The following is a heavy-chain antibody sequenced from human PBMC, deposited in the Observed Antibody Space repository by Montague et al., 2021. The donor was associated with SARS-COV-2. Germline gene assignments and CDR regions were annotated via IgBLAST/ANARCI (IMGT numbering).Heavy chain of an antibody. V-gene: IGHV3-23*03. CDR3: AKGGYSPLTIFGVVRSHYYFDY. J-gene: IGHJ4*02. Sequence: SLRLSCAASGFTFISYAMSWVRQAPGKGLEWVSVIYSGVSSTYYADSXKGRFTISRDNSNNTLYLQMNSLRPEDTAVYYCAKGGYSPLTIFGVVRSHYYFDYWGQGTLVTVSS. CDR1: GFTFISYA. CDR2: IYSGVSST. D-gene: IGHD3-3*01.